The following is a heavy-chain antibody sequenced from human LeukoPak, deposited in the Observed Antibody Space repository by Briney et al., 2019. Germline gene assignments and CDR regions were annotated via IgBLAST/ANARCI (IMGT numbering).Heavy chain of an antibody. CDR3: ARAPKRGMLTDWYYYMDV. J-gene: IGHJ6*03. CDR1: GGTFSSYT. V-gene: IGHV1-69*02. Sequence: ASVKVSCKASGGTFSSYTISWVRQAPGQGLEWMGRIIPILGIANYAQKFQGRVTITADKPTSTAYMELSSLRSEDTAVYYCARAPKRGMLTDWYYYMDVWGKGTTVTVSS. D-gene: IGHD3-9*01. CDR2: IIPILGIA.